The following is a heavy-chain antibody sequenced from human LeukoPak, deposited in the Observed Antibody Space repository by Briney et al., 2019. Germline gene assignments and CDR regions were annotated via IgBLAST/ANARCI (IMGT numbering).Heavy chain of an antibody. CDR2: IYASGST. CDR1: GGSISSYY. D-gene: IGHD1-1*01. V-gene: IGHV4-4*07. CDR3: GRVHDFHWLDP. J-gene: IGHJ5*02. Sequence: AETLSLTCTVSGGSISSYYGSWIRQPAGKPLEWIGRIYASGSTNYNPSLQSRVTMSVDTSNNQFSLKLTSVTAADTAFYYCGRVHDFHWLDPWGQGTLVTVSS.